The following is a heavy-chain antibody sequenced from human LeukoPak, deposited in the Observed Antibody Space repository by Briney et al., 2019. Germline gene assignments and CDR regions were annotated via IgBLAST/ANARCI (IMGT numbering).Heavy chain of an antibody. CDR2: INHSGST. Sequence: ASETLSLTCAVYGGSFSGYYWSWIRQPPGKGLEWIGEINHSGSTNYNPSLKSRVTISVDTSKNQFSLKLSSVTAADTAVYYCARKYYDFWSGRIFDPWGQGTLVTVSS. J-gene: IGHJ5*02. CDR1: GGSFSGYY. CDR3: ARKYYDFWSGRIFDP. D-gene: IGHD3-3*01. V-gene: IGHV4-34*01.